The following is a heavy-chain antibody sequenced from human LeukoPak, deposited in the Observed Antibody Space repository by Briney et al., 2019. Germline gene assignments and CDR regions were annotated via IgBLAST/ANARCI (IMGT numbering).Heavy chain of an antibody. CDR3: ARSDSSGYSDY. CDR1: GGSISSYY. J-gene: IGHJ4*02. CDR2: IYYSGST. Sequence: PSETLSLTCTVSGGSISSYYWSWIRQPPGKGLEWIGYIYYSGSTNYNPSLKSRVTISVDTSKNQFSLKLSSVTAADTAVYYCARSDSSGYSDYWGQGTLVTVSS. V-gene: IGHV4-59*12. D-gene: IGHD3-22*01.